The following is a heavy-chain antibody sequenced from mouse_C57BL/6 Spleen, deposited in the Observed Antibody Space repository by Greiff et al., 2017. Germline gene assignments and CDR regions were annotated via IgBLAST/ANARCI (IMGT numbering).Heavy chain of an antibody. CDR1: GYAFTNYL. Sequence: VQLQQSGAELVRPGTSVKVSCKASGYAFTNYLIEWVKQRPGPGLEWIGVINPGSGGTNYNEKFKGKATLTADTSSSTAYMQLSSLTSEESAVYFCAREGTGYAMDYWGQGTSVTVSS. CDR3: AREGTGYAMDY. CDR2: INPGSGGT. D-gene: IGHD3-3*01. J-gene: IGHJ4*01. V-gene: IGHV1-54*01.